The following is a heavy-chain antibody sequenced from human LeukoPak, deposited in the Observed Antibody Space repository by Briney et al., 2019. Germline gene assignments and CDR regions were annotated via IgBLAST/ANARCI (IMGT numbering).Heavy chain of an antibody. Sequence: GGSLRLSCVASGFILSDYAVSWVRQAPGKGLQWVSSLGISGNYAWYAGSVKGRFTISRDNAKNSLYLQMNSLRAEDTAVYYCARVVGAGHFDLWGRGTLVTVSS. D-gene: IGHD1-26*01. CDR3: ARVVGAGHFDL. V-gene: IGHV3-21*06. CDR2: LGISGNYA. CDR1: GFILSDYA. J-gene: IGHJ2*01.